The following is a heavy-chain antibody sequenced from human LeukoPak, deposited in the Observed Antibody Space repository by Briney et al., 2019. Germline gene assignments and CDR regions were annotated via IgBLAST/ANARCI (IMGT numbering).Heavy chain of an antibody. CDR1: GGSISSYY. CDR3: ARVLGATTFDY. CDR2: IYYRGST. D-gene: IGHD1-26*01. J-gene: IGHJ4*02. V-gene: IGHV4-59*01. Sequence: SETLSLTCTVSGGSISSYYWSWIRQPPGKGLEWIGYIYYRGSTNYNPSLKSRVTISVDTSKNQFSLKLSSVTAADTAVYYCARVLGATTFDYWGQGTLVTVSS.